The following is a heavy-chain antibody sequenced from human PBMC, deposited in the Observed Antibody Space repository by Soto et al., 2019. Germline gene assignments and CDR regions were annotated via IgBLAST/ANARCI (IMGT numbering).Heavy chain of an antibody. J-gene: IGHJ4*02. CDR1: GGSISGRSCC. CDR3: ARYPRLDC. CDR2: IYYTGST. V-gene: IGHV4-39*07. Sequence: PSETLRLTCTVSGGSISGRSCCWIWIRQPPGKRLEWIGSIYYTGSTNYNPSLRSRVTISIDTSKNQFSLQLSSVTAADTAVYFCARYPRLDCWGQGTLVTVSS.